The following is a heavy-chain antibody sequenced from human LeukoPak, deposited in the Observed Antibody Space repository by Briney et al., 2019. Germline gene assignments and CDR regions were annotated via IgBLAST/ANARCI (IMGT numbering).Heavy chain of an antibody. CDR1: GFGFNNYW. Sequence: TGGSLRLSCAASGFGFNNYWMHWVRQPPGKGLVWVSRIYNDWSGTSYADSVKGRFTISRDNAKNTAYLQMNRLRAEDTAVYYCVRSLFSAADFWGQGTLVTVSP. D-gene: IGHD2-15*01. V-gene: IGHV3-74*01. J-gene: IGHJ4*02. CDR2: IYNDWSGT. CDR3: VRSLFSAADF.